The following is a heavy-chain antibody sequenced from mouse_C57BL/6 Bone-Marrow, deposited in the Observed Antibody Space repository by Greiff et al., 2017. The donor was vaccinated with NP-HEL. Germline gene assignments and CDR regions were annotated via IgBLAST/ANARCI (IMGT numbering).Heavy chain of an antibody. CDR3: ARNVIWILLGMDY. Sequence: VHLVESGPGLVAPSQSLSITCTVSGFSLTSYAISWVRQPPGKGLEWLGVIWPGGGTNYNSAHKSRLSISKDNSKSQVFLKMNSLQADDTARYDCARNVIWILLGMDYWGQGTSVTVSS. V-gene: IGHV2-9-1*01. CDR1: GFSLTSYA. CDR2: IWPGGGT. J-gene: IGHJ4*01. D-gene: IGHD2-3*01.